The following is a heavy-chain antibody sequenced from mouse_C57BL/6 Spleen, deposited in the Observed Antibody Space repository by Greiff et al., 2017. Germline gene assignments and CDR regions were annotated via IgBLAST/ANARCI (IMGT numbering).Heavy chain of an antibody. CDR2: IYPGDGDT. V-gene: IGHV1-82*01. CDR1: GYAFSSSW. D-gene: IGHD2-5*01. CDR3: ARHSNYDAMDY. J-gene: IGHJ4*01. Sequence: QVQLQQSGPELVKPGASVKISCKASGYAFSSSWMNWVKQRPGKGLEWIGRIYPGDGDTNYNGKFKGKATLTADKSSSTAYMQLSSLTSEDSAVYSCARHSNYDAMDYWGQGTSVTVSS.